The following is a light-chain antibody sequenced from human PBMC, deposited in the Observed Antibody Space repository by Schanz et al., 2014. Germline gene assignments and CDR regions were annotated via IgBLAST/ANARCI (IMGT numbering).Light chain of an antibody. V-gene: IGLV2-8*01. CDR2: DVT. Sequence: QSALTQPPSASGSPGQSVTISCTGTSSDIGRYNYVSWYQHHPGKAPKLLIYDVTKRPSGVPDRFSGSKSGNTASLTVSGLQAEDEADYYCGSYAGSYTSRFGGGTKLTVL. CDR1: SSDIGRYNY. CDR3: GSYAGSYTSR. J-gene: IGLJ2*01.